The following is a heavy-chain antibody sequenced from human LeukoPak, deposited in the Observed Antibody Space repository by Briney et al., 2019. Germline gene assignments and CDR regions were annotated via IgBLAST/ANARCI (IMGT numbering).Heavy chain of an antibody. V-gene: IGHV3-23*01. CDR1: GFTFSNYA. CDR2: ILGSGGST. J-gene: IGHJ4*02. D-gene: IGHD3-9*01. CDR3: AKWGDYDVLTGYYVPDY. Sequence: GASLRLSCAASGFTFSNYAMSWVRQAPGKGLEWVSAILGSGGSTYYADSVKGRFTVSRDNSKSTLYSQMNSLRAEDTALYYCAKWGDYDVLTGYYVPDYWGQGTLVTVSS.